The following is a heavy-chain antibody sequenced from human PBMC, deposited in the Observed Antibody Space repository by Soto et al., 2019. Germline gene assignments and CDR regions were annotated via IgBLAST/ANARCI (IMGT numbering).Heavy chain of an antibody. CDR3: ARARIAAAGTGYYYMDV. CDR1: GGSISSYY. D-gene: IGHD6-13*01. V-gene: IGHV4-59*01. Sequence: QVQLQESGPGLVKPSETLSLTCTVSGGSISSYYWSWIRQPPGKGLEWIGYIYYSGSTNYNPSLKSRVTISVDTSKNQFSLKLSSVTAADTAVYYCARARIAAAGTGYYYMDVWGKGTTVTVSS. CDR2: IYYSGST. J-gene: IGHJ6*03.